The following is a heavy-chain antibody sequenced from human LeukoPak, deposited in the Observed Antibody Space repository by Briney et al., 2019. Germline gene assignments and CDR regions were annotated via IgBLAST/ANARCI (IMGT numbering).Heavy chain of an antibody. D-gene: IGHD3-16*01. CDR2: IYYSGST. Sequence: SETLSLTCTVSGGSISSYYWSWMRQPPGKGLEWIGYIYYSGSTNYSPSLKSRVTISVDTSKNQFSLKLTSVTAADTAVYYCARVWDYYYYMDVWGKGTTVTVSS. J-gene: IGHJ6*03. CDR1: GGSISSYY. V-gene: IGHV4-59*01. CDR3: ARVWDYYYYMDV.